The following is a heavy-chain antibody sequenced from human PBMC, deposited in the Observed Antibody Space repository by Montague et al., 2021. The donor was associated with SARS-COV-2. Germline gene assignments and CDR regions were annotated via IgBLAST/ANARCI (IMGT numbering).Heavy chain of an antibody. D-gene: IGHD3-10*01. CDR1: GESFSGYY. J-gene: IGHJ4*02. Sequence: SETLSLTCAVYGESFSGYYWNWIRQPPGKGLEWIGEINHSGSTNYNPPLKSRVTMSVDTSKNQFSLKLSSVTAADTAVYYCARGARQGYGFRLGSFDSWGQGTLVTVSS. V-gene: IGHV4-34*01. CDR3: ARGARQGYGFRLGSFDS. CDR2: INHSGST.